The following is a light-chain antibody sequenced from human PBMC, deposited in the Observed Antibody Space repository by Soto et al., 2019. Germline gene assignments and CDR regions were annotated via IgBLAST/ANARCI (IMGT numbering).Light chain of an antibody. CDR1: SSDVGGYNY. CDR2: EVS. J-gene: IGLJ2*01. V-gene: IGLV2-14*01. Sequence: QSALTQPASVSGSPGQSITISCTGTSSDVGGYNYVSWYQQHPGKAPKLMIYEVSNRFSGSKSGNTASLTISGLQAEDEADYYCSSYTSSSTLLVFGGGTKLTVL. CDR3: SSYTSSSTLLV.